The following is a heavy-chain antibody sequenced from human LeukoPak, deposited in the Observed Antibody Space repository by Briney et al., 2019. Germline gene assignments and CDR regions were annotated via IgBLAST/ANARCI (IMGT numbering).Heavy chain of an antibody. CDR2: ISRSGGAP. J-gene: IGHJ4*02. V-gene: IGHV3-23*01. Sequence: GGSLRLSCAASGFTFSSHDMNWVRQAPGKGLEWVSSISRSGGAPAYADSVKGRFTISGDNSKNTLCLQMNRLRAEDTAVYYCAKDFNWSDAGWGQGTLVTVSS. CDR3: AKDFNWSDAG. CDR1: GFTFSSHD. D-gene: IGHD1-20*01.